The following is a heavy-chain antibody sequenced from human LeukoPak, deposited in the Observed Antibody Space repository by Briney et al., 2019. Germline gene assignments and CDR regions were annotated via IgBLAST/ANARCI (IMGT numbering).Heavy chain of an antibody. J-gene: IGHJ4*02. CDR1: GFTFSSFS. Sequence: GGSLRLSCAASGFTFSSFSMNWVRQAPGKGLEWVSSISSEGRSIYNADSVKGRFTVSRDNTKNSLYLEMNSLRAEDTAVYFCARDRGSGWYGDLGYWGQGTLVTVSS. D-gene: IGHD6-19*01. CDR2: ISSEGRSI. V-gene: IGHV3-21*06. CDR3: ARDRGSGWYGDLGY.